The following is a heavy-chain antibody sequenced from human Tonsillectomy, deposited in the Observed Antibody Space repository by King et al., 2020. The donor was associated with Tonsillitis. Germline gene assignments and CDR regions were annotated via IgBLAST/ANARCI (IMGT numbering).Heavy chain of an antibody. V-gene: IGHV4-59*01. CDR3: ARVVVGATQRNNWFDP. CDR2: IYYSGST. Sequence: QLQESGPGLVKPSETLSLTCTVSGGSISSYYWSWIRQPPGKGLEWIGYIYYSGSTNYNPSLKSRVTISVDTSKNQFSLKLSSVTAADTAVYYCARVVVGATQRNNWFDPWGQGTLVTVSS. D-gene: IGHD1-26*01. J-gene: IGHJ5*02. CDR1: GGSISSYY.